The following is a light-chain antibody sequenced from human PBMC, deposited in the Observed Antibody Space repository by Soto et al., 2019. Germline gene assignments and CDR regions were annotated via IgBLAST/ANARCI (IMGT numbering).Light chain of an antibody. V-gene: IGKV2-30*02. CDR3: IQGTHWPYT. CDR1: QSLVHSDGNTY. CDR2: KVS. Sequence: DVVMTQSPLSLPVTLGQPASISCRSSQSLVHSDGNTYLNWLQQRPGQSPTRLICKVSNRDSGVPDRFSGSASGTDFTLKISRVEAEDVGVYYCIQGTHWPYTFGQGTKLEIK. J-gene: IGKJ2*01.